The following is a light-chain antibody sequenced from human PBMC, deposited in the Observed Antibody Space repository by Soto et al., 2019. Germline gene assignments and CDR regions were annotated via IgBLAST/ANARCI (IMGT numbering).Light chain of an antibody. CDR1: QTISSW. V-gene: IGKV1-5*01. CDR2: GAS. Sequence: DIQMTQSPATLSGSVGDRVTITCRASQTISSWLAWYQQKPGKPPKVLIYGASNLQSGVPPRFSGSGSGTDFTLAISSLQPEDSATYYCLQDINYPWTFGQGTKVAIK. J-gene: IGKJ1*01. CDR3: LQDINYPWT.